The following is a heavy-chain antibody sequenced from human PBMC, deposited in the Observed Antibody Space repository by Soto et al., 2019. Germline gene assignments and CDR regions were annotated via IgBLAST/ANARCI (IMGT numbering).Heavy chain of an antibody. CDR2: ISYDGSNK. D-gene: IGHD3-16*01. V-gene: IGHV3-30-3*01. CDR3: ARDQHYDYVWGSFGGHFDY. Sequence: ESGGGVVQPGRSLRLSCAASGFTFSSYAMHWVRQAPGKGLEWVAVISYDGSNKYYADSVKGRFTISRDNSKNTLYLQMNSLRAEDTAVYYCARDQHYDYVWGSFGGHFDYWGQGTLVTVSS. CDR1: GFTFSSYA. J-gene: IGHJ4*02.